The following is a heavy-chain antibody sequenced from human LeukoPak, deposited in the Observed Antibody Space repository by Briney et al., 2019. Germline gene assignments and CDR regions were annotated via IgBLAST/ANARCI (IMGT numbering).Heavy chain of an antibody. J-gene: IGHJ4*02. Sequence: SETLSLTCTVSGGSISSYYWSWIRQPPGKGLEWIGYIYYSGSTNYNPSLKSRVTISVDTSKNQFSLKLSSVTAADTAVYYCARGHSSGWYAPSDYWGQGTLVTVSS. D-gene: IGHD6-19*01. CDR2: IYYSGST. CDR3: ARGHSSGWYAPSDY. V-gene: IGHV4-59*01. CDR1: GGSISSYY.